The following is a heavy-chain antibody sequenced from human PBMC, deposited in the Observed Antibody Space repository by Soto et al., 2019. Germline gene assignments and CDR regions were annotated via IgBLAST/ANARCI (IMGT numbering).Heavy chain of an antibody. D-gene: IGHD2-2*01. CDR3: ARGNFIVVVPAAGNYGMDV. CDR1: GGSISSYY. V-gene: IGHV4-59*01. Sequence: QVQLQESGPGLVKPSETLSLTCTVSGGSISSYYWSWIRQPPGKGLEWIGYIYYSGSTNYNPSLKSRVTMSVETSKDQFSLKLSSVTAADTAVSYCARGNFIVVVPAAGNYGMDVWGQGTTVTVSS. J-gene: IGHJ6*02. CDR2: IYYSGST.